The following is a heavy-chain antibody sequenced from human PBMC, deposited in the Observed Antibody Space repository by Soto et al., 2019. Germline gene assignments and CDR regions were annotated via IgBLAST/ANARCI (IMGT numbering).Heavy chain of an antibody. J-gene: IGHJ4*02. D-gene: IGHD3-16*01. CDR3: ERDIGFDYVN. CDR1: GFNVMSYW. V-gene: IGHV3-7*01. CDR2: IKDDGSEI. Sequence: PGGSLRLSCAVSGFNVMSYWMSWVRQAPGKGLEWVASIKDDGSEIYYLQSVRGRFTISXXXXGXAXQXAXNXLSAXDTGVYFCERDIGFDYVNWGQGTLVSVSS.